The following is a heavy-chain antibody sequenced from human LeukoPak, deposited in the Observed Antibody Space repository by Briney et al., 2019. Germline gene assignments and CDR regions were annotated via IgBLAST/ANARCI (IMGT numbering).Heavy chain of an antibody. CDR1: GGSISTY. J-gene: IGHJ4*02. Sequence: SETLSLTCNVSGGSISTYWSWIRQPPGRGLEWIGYIHGSGSTTYNPSLKSRVTISIDTSKHQFSLKVTSVTAADSAVYFCARYYCSGGTCYHFDTWGPGTLVTVSS. CDR3: ARYYCSGGTCYHFDT. CDR2: IHGSGST. V-gene: IGHV4-59*01. D-gene: IGHD2-15*01.